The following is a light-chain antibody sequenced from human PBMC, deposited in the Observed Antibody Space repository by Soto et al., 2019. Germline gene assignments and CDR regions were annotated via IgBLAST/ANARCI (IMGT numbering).Light chain of an antibody. Sequence: DIQMTQSPSSLSASVGDRVTITCRASQGIRDALGWYQQKPGKAPKRLIYAASSLPSGVPSRFSGRGSGTEFTLTISSPQPEDFATYYSLQHNSYPQTFGQGTKVEIK. CDR3: LQHNSYPQT. CDR2: AAS. CDR1: QGIRDA. J-gene: IGKJ1*01. V-gene: IGKV1-17*01.